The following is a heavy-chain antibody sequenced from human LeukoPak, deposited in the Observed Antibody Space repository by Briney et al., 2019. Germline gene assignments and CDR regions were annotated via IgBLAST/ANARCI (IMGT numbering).Heavy chain of an antibody. V-gene: IGHV1-2*02. CDR1: GYTFTGYY. CDR3: ARAGVAGNFDY. CDR2: INPNSGGT. J-gene: IGHJ4*02. D-gene: IGHD6-19*01. Sequence: ASVKVSCKASGYTFTGYYMHWVRQAPGQGLEWMGWINPNSGGTNYAQKFQGRVTMTEDTSTDTAYMELSSLRSEDTAVYYCARAGVAGNFDYWGQGTLVTVSS.